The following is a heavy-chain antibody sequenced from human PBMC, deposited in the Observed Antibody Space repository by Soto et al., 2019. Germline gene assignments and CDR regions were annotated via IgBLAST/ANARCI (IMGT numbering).Heavy chain of an antibody. CDR2: ISAYNGNT. V-gene: IGHV1-18*01. J-gene: IGHJ3*02. CDR3: ARPAVAANKTDHDAFDI. D-gene: IGHD6-19*01. Sequence: ASVKVSCKASGYTFTSYGISWVRQAPGQGLEWMGWISAYNGNTNYAQKLQGRVTMTTDTSTSTAYMELRSLRTDDTAVYYCARPAVAANKTDHDAFDIWGQGTMVTVSS. CDR1: GYTFTSYG.